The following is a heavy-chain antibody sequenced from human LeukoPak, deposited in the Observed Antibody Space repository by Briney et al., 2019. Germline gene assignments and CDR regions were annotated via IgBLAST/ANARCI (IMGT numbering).Heavy chain of an antibody. J-gene: IGHJ4*02. CDR2: IYTSGST. CDR3: AGYSYGYGGGYRDY. CDR1: GGSISSYY. D-gene: IGHD5-18*01. Sequence: SETLSLTCTVSGGSISSYYWSWIRQPPGKGLEWIGYIYTSGSTNYNPSLKSRVFISVDTSKNQFSLKLSSVTAADTAVYYCAGYSYGYGGGYRDYWGQGTLVTVSS. V-gene: IGHV4-4*09.